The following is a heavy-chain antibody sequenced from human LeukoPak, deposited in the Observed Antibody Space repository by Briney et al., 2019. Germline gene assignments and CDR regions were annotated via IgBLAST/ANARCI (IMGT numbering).Heavy chain of an antibody. CDR1: GFTLSSSA. Sequence: GGSLRLSCAASGFTLSSSAMHWVRQAPGKGLEWVAIISYDGTNKFYADSVKGRFTISRDNSKNTLCLQMNSLRAQDTAVYCGAKDGKYYGSGSYIDYWGQGTLVTVSS. V-gene: IGHV3-30*18. CDR3: AKDGKYYGSGSYIDY. CDR2: ISYDGTNK. D-gene: IGHD3-10*01. J-gene: IGHJ4*02.